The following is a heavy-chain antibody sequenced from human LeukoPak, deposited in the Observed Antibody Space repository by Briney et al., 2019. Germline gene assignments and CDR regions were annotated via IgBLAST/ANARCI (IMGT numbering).Heavy chain of an antibody. D-gene: IGHD3-10*01. V-gene: IGHV3-30*02. J-gene: IGHJ3*02. CDR2: IRYDGSNK. CDR3: AKGERVLLWFGELLYHYDAFDI. Sequence: GGSLRLSCAASGFTFSSYGMHWVRQAPGKGLEWVAFIRYDGSNKYYADSVKGRFTISRDKSKNTLYLQMNSLRAEDTAVYYCAKGERVLLWFGELLYHYDAFDIWGQGTMVTVSS. CDR1: GFTFSSYG.